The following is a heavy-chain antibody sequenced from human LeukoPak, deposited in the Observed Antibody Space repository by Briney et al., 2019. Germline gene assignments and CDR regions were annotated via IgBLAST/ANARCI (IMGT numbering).Heavy chain of an antibody. D-gene: IGHD1-26*01. Sequence: SETLSLTCTVSGGSISSYYWSWIRQPPGKGLEWIGNIYDRGSTDYNPSLRSRATISVDTSKNQFSLKLSSVTAADTAVYYCARHHSGSYSYFDYWGQGTLVTVSS. CDR1: GGSISSYY. CDR3: ARHHSGSYSYFDY. J-gene: IGHJ4*02. CDR2: IYDRGST. V-gene: IGHV4-59*08.